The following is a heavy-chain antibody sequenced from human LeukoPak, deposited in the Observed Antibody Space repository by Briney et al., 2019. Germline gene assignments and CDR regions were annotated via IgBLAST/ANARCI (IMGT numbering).Heavy chain of an antibody. Sequence: SETLSLTCTVSGGSISSSSYYWGWIRQPPGKGLEWIGSIYYSGSTYYNPSLKSRVTISVDTSKNQFSLKLSSVTAADTAVYYCASRFRYSGGYYSGVKDAFDIWGQGTMVTVSS. J-gene: IGHJ3*02. D-gene: IGHD1-26*01. CDR3: ASRFRYSGGYYSGVKDAFDI. CDR1: GGSISSSSYY. CDR2: IYYSGST. V-gene: IGHV4-39*07.